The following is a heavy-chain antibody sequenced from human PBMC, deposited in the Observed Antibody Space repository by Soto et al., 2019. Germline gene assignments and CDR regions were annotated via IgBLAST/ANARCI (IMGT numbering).Heavy chain of an antibody. D-gene: IGHD6-13*01. V-gene: IGHV3-23*01. CDR1: GFTFSSYA. Sequence: VGSLRLSCAASGFTFSSYAMTWVRQAPGTGLEWVSGMSGSGGSTYYADSVKGRFTISRDNSKNTLYVQMNSLRAEDTAVYYCAKDSYSNPQFFYGLDVWGQGTTVTVSS. J-gene: IGHJ6*02. CDR3: AKDSYSNPQFFYGLDV. CDR2: MSGSGGST.